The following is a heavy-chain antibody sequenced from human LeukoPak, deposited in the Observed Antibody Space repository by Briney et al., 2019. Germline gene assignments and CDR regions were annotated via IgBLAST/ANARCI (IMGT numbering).Heavy chain of an antibody. V-gene: IGHV1-18*01. Sequence: GALVKVSCKASGYTFTSYGISWVRQAPGQGLEWMGWISAYNGNTNYAQKLQGRVTMTTDTSTSTAYMELRSLRSDDTAVYYCARESSYDSSGYYYHYFDYWGQGTLVIVSS. D-gene: IGHD3-22*01. CDR1: GYTFTSYG. J-gene: IGHJ4*02. CDR2: ISAYNGNT. CDR3: ARESSYDSSGYYYHYFDY.